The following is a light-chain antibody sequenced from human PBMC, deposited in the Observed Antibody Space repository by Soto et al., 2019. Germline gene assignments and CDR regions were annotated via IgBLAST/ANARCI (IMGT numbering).Light chain of an antibody. CDR2: GAS. CDR1: EGVSLS. V-gene: IGKV3-15*01. J-gene: IGKJ5*01. CDR3: QQRHMWPIT. Sequence: EIVLTQSPATLSVSLGDSATLSCRASEGVSLSLAWFQMRPGQPPRLLIYGASTRATDIPARFSGSGSGTDFTLTISSLQSEDFAVYYCQQRHMWPITFGQGTRLEIK.